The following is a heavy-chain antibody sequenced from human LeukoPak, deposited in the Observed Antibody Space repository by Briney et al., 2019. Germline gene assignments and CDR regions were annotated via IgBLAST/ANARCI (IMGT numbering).Heavy chain of an antibody. CDR2: IYYSGST. V-gene: IGHV4-38-2*02. J-gene: IGHJ4*02. CDR3: ARSGSSRGFDY. D-gene: IGHD7-27*01. Sequence: SETLSLTCTVSGYSISSGYYWGWIRQPPGKGLEWIGYIYYSGSTNYNPSLKSRVTVSVDRSKNQFSLKLSSVTAADTAVYYCARSGSSRGFDYWGQGTLVTVSS. CDR1: GYSISSGYY.